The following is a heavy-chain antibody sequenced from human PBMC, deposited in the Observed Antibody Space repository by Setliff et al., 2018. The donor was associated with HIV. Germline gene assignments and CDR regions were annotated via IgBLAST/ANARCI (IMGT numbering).Heavy chain of an antibody. J-gene: IGHJ4*02. V-gene: IGHV4-4*02. CDR2: IYHSGST. Sequence: PSETLSLTCAVSGGSISSSDWWSWVRQPPGKGLEWIGEIYHSGSTNYNPPLKSRVTISIDKSKNQFSLKLSSVTAADTAVYYCARDEGGDRYFDYWGQGTLVTVSS. CDR1: GGSISSSDW. CDR3: ARDEGGDRYFDY. D-gene: IGHD3-16*01.